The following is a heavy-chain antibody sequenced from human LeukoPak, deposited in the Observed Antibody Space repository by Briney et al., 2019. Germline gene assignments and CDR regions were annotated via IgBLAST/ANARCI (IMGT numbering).Heavy chain of an antibody. CDR2: IRQDGSEK. V-gene: IGHV3-7*04. CDR1: GFTFSGYW. Sequence: PGGSLRLSCAASGFTFSGYWMSWVRQAPGRGLEWVANIRQDGSEKYYVDSVKGRFTISRDNAKNSLYLQMNSLRAEDTAVYYCAREKAPCLDYWGQGTLVTVSS. CDR3: AREKAPCLDY. D-gene: IGHD5/OR15-5a*01. J-gene: IGHJ4*02.